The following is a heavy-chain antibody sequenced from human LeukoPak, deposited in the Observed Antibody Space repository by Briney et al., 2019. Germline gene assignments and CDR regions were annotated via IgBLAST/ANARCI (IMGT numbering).Heavy chain of an antibody. CDR3: ARDWGMLAGAAGDY. V-gene: IGHV1-2*02. CDR2: INPKRGDT. Sequence: GASVKVSCKTSGFTFTGYYIHWLRQAPGQGLEWMGWINPKRGDTNYAPKFQGRVTMTRDTSIRTAYMDLSSLRSDDTAVYYCARDWGMLAGAAGDYWGQGTLVTVSS. D-gene: IGHD6-19*01. CDR1: GFTFTGYY. J-gene: IGHJ4*02.